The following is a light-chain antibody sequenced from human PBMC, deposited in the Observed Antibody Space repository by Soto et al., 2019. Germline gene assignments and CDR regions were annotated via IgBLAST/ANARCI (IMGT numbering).Light chain of an antibody. CDR1: SSDVGGYNY. Sequence: QSALAQPPSASGSPGQSVAISCTGTSSDVGGYNYVSWYQQHPGKVPKLMIYEVNKRPSGVPDRFSGSKSGNTASLTVSGLQAEDEADYYCSSYAGSSNVFXTGTKLTVL. CDR3: SSYAGSSNV. V-gene: IGLV2-8*01. J-gene: IGLJ1*01. CDR2: EVN.